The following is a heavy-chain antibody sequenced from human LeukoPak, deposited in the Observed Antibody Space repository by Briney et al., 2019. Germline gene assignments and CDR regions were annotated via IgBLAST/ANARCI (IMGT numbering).Heavy chain of an antibody. CDR2: IWYDRSNK. CDR1: GFTFSSYG. CDR3: ARDNSFPHPVGYYYDSSGYYYDY. D-gene: IGHD3-22*01. J-gene: IGHJ4*02. Sequence: PGGSLRLSCAASGFTFSSYGMHWVRQAPGKGLEWVAVIWYDRSNKYYADSVKGRFTISRDNSKNTLYLQMNSLRAEDTAVYYCARDNSFPHPVGYYYDSSGYYYDYWGQGTLVTVSS. V-gene: IGHV3-33*01.